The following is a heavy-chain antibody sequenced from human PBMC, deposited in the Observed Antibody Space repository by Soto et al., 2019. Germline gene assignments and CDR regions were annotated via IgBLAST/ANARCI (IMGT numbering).Heavy chain of an antibody. CDR3: AKDEGITGTTTAAFDI. V-gene: IGHV3-9*01. J-gene: IGHJ3*02. CDR1: GFTFDDYA. Sequence: EVQLVESGGGLVQPGRSLRLSCAASGFTFDDYAMHWVRQAPGKGLEWVSGISWNSGSIGYADSVKGRFTISRDNAKNSLDLQMNSLRAEDTALYYCAKDEGITGTTTAAFDIWGQGTMVTVSS. CDR2: ISWNSGSI. D-gene: IGHD1-20*01.